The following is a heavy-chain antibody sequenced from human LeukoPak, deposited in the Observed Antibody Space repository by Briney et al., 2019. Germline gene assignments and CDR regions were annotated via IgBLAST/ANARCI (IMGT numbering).Heavy chain of an antibody. V-gene: IGHV3-7*01. Sequence: GGSLRLSCAASGFTFSSYWMSWVRQAPGKGLEWVPNIKQDGSEKYYVDSVKGRFTISRDNAKNSLYLQMNSLRAEDTAVYYCAREHYDFWSGYRLWGQGTLVTVSS. D-gene: IGHD3-3*01. CDR3: AREHYDFWSGYRL. CDR1: GFTFSSYW. CDR2: IKQDGSEK. J-gene: IGHJ4*02.